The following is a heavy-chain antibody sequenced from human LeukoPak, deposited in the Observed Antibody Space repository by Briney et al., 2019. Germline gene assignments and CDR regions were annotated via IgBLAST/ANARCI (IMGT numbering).Heavy chain of an antibody. CDR3: ARPRHSSGYYLDI. CDR1: GYSFTSYW. V-gene: IGHV5-51*01. J-gene: IGHJ3*02. D-gene: IGHD3-22*01. Sequence: GESLKISCKGSGYSFTSYWIGWVRQMPGKGLEWMGIIYPGDSDTRYSPSFQGQVTISADKSISTAYLQWSSLTASDTAMYYCARPRHSSGYYLDIWGQGTMVTVSS. CDR2: IYPGDSDT.